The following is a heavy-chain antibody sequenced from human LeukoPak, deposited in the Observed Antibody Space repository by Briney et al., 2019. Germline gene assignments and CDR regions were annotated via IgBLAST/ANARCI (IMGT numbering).Heavy chain of an antibody. Sequence: GGSLRLSCAASGFTFSSYAMGWVRQAPGKGLEWVSAISGSGYSTYYADSVKGRFTISRDNSKNTLYLQMNSLRAEDTAVYYCAKEAGYSGYDYPDYWGQGTLVTVSP. J-gene: IGHJ4*02. D-gene: IGHD5-12*01. CDR2: ISGSGYST. CDR3: AKEAGYSGYDYPDY. CDR1: GFTFSSYA. V-gene: IGHV3-23*01.